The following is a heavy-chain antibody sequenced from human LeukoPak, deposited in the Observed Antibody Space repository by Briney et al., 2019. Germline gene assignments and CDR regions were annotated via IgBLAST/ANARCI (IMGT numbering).Heavy chain of an antibody. J-gene: IGHJ6*02. D-gene: IGHD4-17*01. CDR2: INHSGST. CDR1: GGSFSGYY. CDR3: ARRRDDYGDYGVDYYYYGMDV. Sequence: SETLSLTCAVYGGSFSGYYWSWIRQPPGKGLEWIGEINHSGSTNYNPSLKSRVTISVDRSKNQFSLKLSSVTAADTAVYYCARRRDDYGDYGVDYYYYGMDVWGQGTTVTVSS. V-gene: IGHV4-34*01.